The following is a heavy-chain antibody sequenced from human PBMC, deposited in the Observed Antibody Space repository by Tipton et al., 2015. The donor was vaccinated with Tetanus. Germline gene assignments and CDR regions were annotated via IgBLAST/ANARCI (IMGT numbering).Heavy chain of an antibody. V-gene: IGHV4-34*01. CDR3: ARGLPREPWHFDY. J-gene: IGHJ4*02. CDR2: INHSGST. Sequence: TLSLTCAVYGGSFSGFYWSWVRQPPGKGLEWIGEINHSGSTNYNPSLKSRVTISVDTSKNQFSLNLTSVTAADTAVYYCARGLPREPWHFDYWGQGMQVTVSS. CDR1: GGSFSGFY. D-gene: IGHD6-19*01.